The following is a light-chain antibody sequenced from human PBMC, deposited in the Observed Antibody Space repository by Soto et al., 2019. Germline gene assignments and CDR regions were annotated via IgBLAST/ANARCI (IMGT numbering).Light chain of an antibody. CDR1: QSIRHF. CDR3: QQYNNWPRT. J-gene: IGKJ1*01. CDR2: DAS. V-gene: IGKV3-11*01. Sequence: EIVRTQSPATLSLSPGERATLSCRASQSIRHFLGWYQQKPGQAPRLLIYDASNRATGIPPRFSGSGSGTDFTLTISSLEPEDFAVYYCQQYNNWPRTFGQGTKVDIK.